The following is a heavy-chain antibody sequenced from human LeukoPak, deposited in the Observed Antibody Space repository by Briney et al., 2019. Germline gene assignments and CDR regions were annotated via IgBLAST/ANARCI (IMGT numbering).Heavy chain of an antibody. D-gene: IGHD3-3*01. J-gene: IGHJ4*02. CDR2: ISGSGGST. V-gene: IGHV3-23*01. CDR3: ANPPLLRTTGTAFQDY. Sequence: PGGSLRLSCAASGFTFSSYAMSWVRQAPGKGLEWVSAISGSGGSTYYADSVKGRFTISRDNSKNTLYLQMNSLRAEDTAVYYCANPPLLRTTGTAFQDYWGQGTLVTVSS. CDR1: GFTFSSYA.